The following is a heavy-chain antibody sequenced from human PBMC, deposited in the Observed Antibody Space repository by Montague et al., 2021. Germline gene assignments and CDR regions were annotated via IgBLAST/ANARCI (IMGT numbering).Heavy chain of an antibody. CDR1: GFTFSNYW. CDR3: ARDQGQGYCGGDCYVGLDY. D-gene: IGHD2-21*01. J-gene: IGHJ4*02. V-gene: IGHV3-7*01. CDR2: IKQDGSEK. Sequence: SLRLSCAASGFTFSNYWMSWVRQAPGKGLEWVAHIKQDGSEKHYXDSVKGRFTISRDNAKNSLYLQMNSLRAEDTAVYFCARDQGQGYCGGDCYVGLDYWGQGTLVTVSS.